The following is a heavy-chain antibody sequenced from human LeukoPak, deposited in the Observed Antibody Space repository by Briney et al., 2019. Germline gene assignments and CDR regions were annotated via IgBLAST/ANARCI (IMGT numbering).Heavy chain of an antibody. Sequence: GGSLRLSCAASGFTFDNYGMTWVRQVPGKGLEWVSGVNWNGGSTGYADSVKGRFTISRDNAKNSLYLQMNSLRAEDTALYYWARASLYDNSAYYLDYWGQGTLVTVSS. D-gene: IGHD3-22*01. CDR2: VNWNGGST. CDR3: ARASLYDNSAYYLDY. CDR1: GFTFDNYG. J-gene: IGHJ4*02. V-gene: IGHV3-20*04.